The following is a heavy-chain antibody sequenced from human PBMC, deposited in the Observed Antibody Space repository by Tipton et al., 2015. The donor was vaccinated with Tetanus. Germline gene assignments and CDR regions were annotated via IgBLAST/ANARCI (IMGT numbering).Heavy chain of an antibody. CDR3: ARSPSKAPTEYFQH. V-gene: IGHV3-30-3*01. CDR1: GFTFSSYA. CDR2: ISYDGSNK. J-gene: IGHJ1*01. Sequence: SLRLSCAASGFTFSSYAMHWVRQAPGKGLEWVAVISYDGSNKYYADSVKGRFTISRDNSKNTLYLQMNSLRAEDTAVYYCARSPSKAPTEYFQHWGQGTLVTVSS. D-gene: IGHD2-2*01.